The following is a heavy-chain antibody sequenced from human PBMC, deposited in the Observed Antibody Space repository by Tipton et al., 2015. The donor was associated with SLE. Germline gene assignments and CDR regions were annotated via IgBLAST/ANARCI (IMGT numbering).Heavy chain of an antibody. CDR3: ASGQSIAPGGY. CDR1: GGSIKNDDYY. Sequence: TLSLTCSVVGGSIKNDDYYWSWIRQPPGKGLEWIGSMFHSGSTYYNPSLKSRVTISVDTSRNQISLRLTSVTAADTAVYYCASGQSIAPGGYWGHGTLVIVSS. D-gene: IGHD6-6*01. CDR2: MFHSGST. V-gene: IGHV4-39*07. J-gene: IGHJ4*01.